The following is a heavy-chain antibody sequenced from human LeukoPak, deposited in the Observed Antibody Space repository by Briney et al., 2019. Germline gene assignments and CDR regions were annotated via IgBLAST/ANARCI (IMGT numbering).Heavy chain of an antibody. CDR3: ASNYGSGSYWRPSSYYYYMDV. CDR2: ISGSGGST. J-gene: IGHJ6*03. D-gene: IGHD3-10*01. CDR1: GFTFSSYG. V-gene: IGHV3-23*01. Sequence: GESLRLSCAASGFTFSSYGMSWARQAPGKGLEWVSAISGSGGSTYYADSVKGRFTISRDNAKNSLYLQMNSLRAEDTAVYYCASNYGSGSYWRPSSYYYYMDVWGKGTTVTISS.